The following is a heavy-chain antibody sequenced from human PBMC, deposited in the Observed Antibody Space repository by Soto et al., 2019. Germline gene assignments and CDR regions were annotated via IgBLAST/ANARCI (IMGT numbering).Heavy chain of an antibody. CDR2: IYHSVSI. D-gene: IGHD2-2*01. Sequence: QVQLQESGPGLVQPSGTLSLTCAVSAGSISNGNWWSWVRQPPGKGLEWIGEIYHSVSINYNPSLTSRVTIAVDKSKNQFSLNVSSVTAADTAVYYCARGYCTSSCSLASWGQGSLVTVSS. J-gene: IGHJ4*02. CDR1: AGSISNGNW. V-gene: IGHV4-4*02. CDR3: ARGYCTSSCSLAS.